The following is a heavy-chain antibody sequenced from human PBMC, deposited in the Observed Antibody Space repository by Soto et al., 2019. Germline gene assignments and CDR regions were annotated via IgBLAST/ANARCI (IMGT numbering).Heavy chain of an antibody. J-gene: IGHJ4*02. CDR3: AKESPTVPVYFDY. CDR1: GFSFSNYG. Sequence: QVQLVESGGGVVQPGRSLRLSCAASGFSFSNYGVHWVRQAPGKGLEWVALISFDGTNKYYADSVKGRFTISRDNSKNTVYLQMNNMRAKDTGVYYCAKESPTVPVYFDYWGQGTLVTVSS. D-gene: IGHD4-4*01. CDR2: ISFDGTNK. V-gene: IGHV3-30*18.